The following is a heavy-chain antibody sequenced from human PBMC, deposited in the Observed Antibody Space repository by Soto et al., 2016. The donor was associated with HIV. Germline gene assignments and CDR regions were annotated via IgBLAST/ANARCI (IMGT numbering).Heavy chain of an antibody. D-gene: IGHD2-21*02. Sequence: EVHLLESGGDLVQPGGSLRLSCAASGFTFSNYAVHWVRQAPGKGLEWISTIDGPTFNRHYADSVKGRLTIYRDNSKDTLYLQMDSLRAEDTAVYYCTTWLTAHFDYWGQGTRVTVSS. V-gene: IGHV3-23*01. CDR3: TTWLTAHFDY. J-gene: IGHJ4*02. CDR1: GFTFSNYA. CDR2: IDGPTFNR.